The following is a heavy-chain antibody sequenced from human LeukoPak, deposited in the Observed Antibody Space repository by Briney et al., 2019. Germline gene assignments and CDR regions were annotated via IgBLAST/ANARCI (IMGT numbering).Heavy chain of an antibody. J-gene: IGHJ4*02. V-gene: IGHV3-23*01. Sequence: QSGGSLRLSCAASGFTFSSYAMSWVRQAPGKGLEWVSAISGSGGSTYYADSVKGRFTISRDNSKNTLYLQMNSLRAEDTAVYYCAKDDSSWYDGNLDYWGQGTLVTVSS. CDR3: AKDDSSWYDGNLDY. CDR1: GFTFSSYA. D-gene: IGHD6-13*01. CDR2: ISGSGGST.